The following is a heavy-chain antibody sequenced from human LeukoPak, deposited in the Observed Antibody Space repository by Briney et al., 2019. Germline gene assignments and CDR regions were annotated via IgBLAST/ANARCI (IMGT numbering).Heavy chain of an antibody. CDR2: ISSSGSTI. V-gene: IGHV3-48*03. Sequence: GGSLRLSCAASGFTFSSYEMNWVRQAPGKGLEWVSYISSSGSTIYYADSVKGRFTISRDNAKNSLYLQMNSLRAEDTAVYYCASIRSGYYYYYMGVWGKGTTVTVSS. J-gene: IGHJ6*03. CDR3: ASIRSGYYYYYMGV. CDR1: GFTFSSYE.